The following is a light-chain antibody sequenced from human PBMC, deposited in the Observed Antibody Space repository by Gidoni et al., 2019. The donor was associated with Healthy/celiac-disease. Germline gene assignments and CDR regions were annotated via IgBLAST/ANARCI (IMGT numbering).Light chain of an antibody. Sequence: DIVITQSPLSLPVTPGEPASISSRSSQSLLHSNGYNYLNWYLQKPGQSPQVLIYVASNRAAGVPDRFSGSESGTDFTLKISRVEADDVGVYYCMQALQTPYTFXQXTKLEIK. CDR2: VAS. V-gene: IGKV2-28*01. J-gene: IGKJ2*01. CDR1: QSLLHSNGYNY. CDR3: MQALQTPYT.